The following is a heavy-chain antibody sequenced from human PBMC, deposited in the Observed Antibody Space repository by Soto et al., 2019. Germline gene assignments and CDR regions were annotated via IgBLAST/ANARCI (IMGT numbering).Heavy chain of an antibody. J-gene: IGHJ6*02. V-gene: IGHV3-33*01. CDR1: GFVFSSYG. CDR2: IWHDGSEK. Sequence: GGSLRLSCATSGFVFSSYGMQWVRQAPGKGLEWVAAIWHDGSEKYYADLVKGRFTISRDNSKSTLYLQMNSLRAEDTAVYYCARGPTYYDFWSGYYDGYYYGMDVWGQGTTVTVSS. D-gene: IGHD3-3*01. CDR3: ARGPTYYDFWSGYYDGYYYGMDV.